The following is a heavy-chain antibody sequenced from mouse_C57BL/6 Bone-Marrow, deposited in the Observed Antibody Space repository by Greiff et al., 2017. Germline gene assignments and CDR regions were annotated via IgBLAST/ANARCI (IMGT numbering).Heavy chain of an antibody. CDR1: GYTFTDYY. CDR3: AKFYIGD. CDR2: LNPNTGGT. V-gene: IGHV1-26*01. J-gene: IGHJ2*01. Sequence: EVQLQQSGPELVKPGASVTISCKASGYTFTDYYMNWVKQSHGKSLEWIGDLNPNTGGTTYNQKFKGKATLTVDKSASTAYMGLRSQTSEASAVYYCAKFYIGDWGQGTTLTVSS.